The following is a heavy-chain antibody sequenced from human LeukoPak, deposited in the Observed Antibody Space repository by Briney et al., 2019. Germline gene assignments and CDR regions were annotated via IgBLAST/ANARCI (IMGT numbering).Heavy chain of an antibody. CDR3: ARDWDIVVVPAATAPIFDY. Sequence: GASVKVSCKASGYTFTGYYMHSVRQAPGQGLGWMGWINPNSGGTNYAQRFRGRVTMTRDTSISTAYMELSRLRSDDTVVYYCARDWDIVVVPAATAPIFDYWGQGTLVTVSS. D-gene: IGHD2-2*01. V-gene: IGHV1-2*02. CDR2: INPNSGGT. J-gene: IGHJ4*02. CDR1: GYTFTGYY.